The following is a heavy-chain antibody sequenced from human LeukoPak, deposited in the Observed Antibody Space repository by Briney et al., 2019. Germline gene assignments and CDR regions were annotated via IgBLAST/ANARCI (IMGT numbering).Heavy chain of an antibody. Sequence: SVKVSCKASGGTFSSYAISWVRQAPGQGLEWMGGIIPIFGTANYAQKFQGRVTNTADESTSTAYMELSSLRSEDTAVYYCARDTEGGYYYYGMDVWGQGTTVTVSS. CDR3: ARDTEGGYYYYGMDV. CDR2: IIPIFGTA. J-gene: IGHJ6*02. D-gene: IGHD3-16*01. CDR1: GGTFSSYA. V-gene: IGHV1-69*13.